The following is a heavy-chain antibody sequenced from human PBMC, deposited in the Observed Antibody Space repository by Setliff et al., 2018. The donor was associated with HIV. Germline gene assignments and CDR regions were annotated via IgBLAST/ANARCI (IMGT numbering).Heavy chain of an antibody. V-gene: IGHV1-2*02. CDR1: GYTFTDYY. CDR3: AARPGVDSSGYYDYYYMDV. J-gene: IGHJ6*03. D-gene: IGHD3-22*01. Sequence: ASVKVSCKASGYTFTDYYIHWVRQAPGQGLEWMGWINPDSGGTNFAQKFQGRVTITRDMSTSTSYMELTNLRSEDTAVYYCAARPGVDSSGYYDYYYMDVWAKGTTVTVSS. CDR2: INPDSGGT.